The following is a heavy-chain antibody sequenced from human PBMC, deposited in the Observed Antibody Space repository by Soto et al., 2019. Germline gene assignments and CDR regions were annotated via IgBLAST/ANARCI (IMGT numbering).Heavy chain of an antibody. J-gene: IGHJ4*02. CDR1: GGSISSYY. CDR2: IYTSGST. CDR3: AREGVIQGYRSGWGFDY. Sequence: PSETLSLTCTVSGGSISSYYWSWIRQPAGKGLEWIGRIYTSGSTNYNPSLKSRVTMSVDTSKNQFSLKLSSVTAADTAVYYCAREGVIQGYRSGWGFDYWGQGPPVTVSS. D-gene: IGHD6-19*01. V-gene: IGHV4-4*07.